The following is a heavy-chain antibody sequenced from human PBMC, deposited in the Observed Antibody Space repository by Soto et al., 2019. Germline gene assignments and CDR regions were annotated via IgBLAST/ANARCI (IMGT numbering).Heavy chain of an antibody. D-gene: IGHD3-22*01. Sequence: ASVKVSCKASGYTFTSYYMHWVRQAPGQGLEWMGIINPSGGSTSYAQKFQGRVTMTRDTSTSTVYMELSSLRSEDTAVYYCARKFSSGYYAYYYGMDVWGQGTKVTVSS. J-gene: IGHJ6*02. V-gene: IGHV1-46*01. CDR3: ARKFSSGYYAYYYGMDV. CDR1: GYTFTSYY. CDR2: INPSGGST.